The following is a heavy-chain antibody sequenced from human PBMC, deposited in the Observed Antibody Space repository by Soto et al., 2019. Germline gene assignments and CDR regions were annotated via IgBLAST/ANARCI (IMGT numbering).Heavy chain of an antibody. D-gene: IGHD6-19*01. CDR2: ISHSGTTK. Sequence: QVQLVESGGGVVQPGGSLKVACAASGFSVANTGMHWVRQAPGKGLEWLAMISHSGTTKMCGDSVQGRFTISRDNAKNTLYLQMTTLRPEDTAIYYCAKDWGSSDWFNWFNPWGQGVLVTVSS. J-gene: IGHJ5*02. CDR1: GFSVANTG. CDR3: AKDWGSSDWFNWFNP. V-gene: IGHV3-30*18.